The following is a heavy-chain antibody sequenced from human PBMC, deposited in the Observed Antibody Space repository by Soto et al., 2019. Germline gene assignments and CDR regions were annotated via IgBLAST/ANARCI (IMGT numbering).Heavy chain of an antibody. CDR1: GYTFTSYY. V-gene: IGHV1-46*01. J-gene: IGHJ6*02. CDR3: AIRGGRVVVVAAKTDFSDYYGMDV. D-gene: IGHD2-15*01. Sequence: ASVKVSCKASGYTFTSYYMHWVRQAPGQGLEWMGIINPSGGSTSYAQKFQGRVTMTRDTSTSTVYMELSSLRSEDTAVYYCAIRGGRVVVVAAKTDFSDYYGMDVWGQ. CDR2: INPSGGST.